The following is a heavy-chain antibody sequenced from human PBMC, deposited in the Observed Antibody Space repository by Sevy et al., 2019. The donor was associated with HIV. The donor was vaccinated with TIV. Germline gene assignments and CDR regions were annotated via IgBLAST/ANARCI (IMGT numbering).Heavy chain of an antibody. D-gene: IGHD6-19*01. CDR3: ARAPGQLLVGRYYFDY. CDR1: GGSISTYY. V-gene: IGHV4-4*07. Sequence: SETLSLTWTVSGGSISTYYWGWVRQPAGKGLEWVGRVYSSGSTNYKSSPKGRVTMAVDTSKNQFSLKLNSVTAADTAVYYCARAPGQLLVGRYYFDYWGQGTLVTVSS. J-gene: IGHJ4*02. CDR2: VYSSGST.